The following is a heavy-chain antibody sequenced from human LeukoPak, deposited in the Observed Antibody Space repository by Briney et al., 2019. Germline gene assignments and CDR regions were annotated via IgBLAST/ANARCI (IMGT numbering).Heavy chain of an antibody. V-gene: IGHV1-8*01. CDR1: GYTFINSD. J-gene: IGHJ4*02. CDR3: ALWFGELY. Sequence: GASVKVSCTASGYTFINSDINWVRQAAGQGLEWMGWMNPGSGNTGYSQKFQGRVTMTRDTSISTAYMTLSSLRSDDTAVYYCALWFGELYWGQGSLVTVSS. D-gene: IGHD3-10*01. CDR2: MNPGSGNT.